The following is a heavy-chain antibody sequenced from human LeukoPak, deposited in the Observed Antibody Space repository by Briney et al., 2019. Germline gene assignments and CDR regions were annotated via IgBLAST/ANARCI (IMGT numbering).Heavy chain of an antibody. J-gene: IGHJ4*02. CDR3: VRDPEALDY. V-gene: IGHV3-48*02. CDR2: ISRGRPTI. Sequence: PGGSLRLSCVASGFTFSSYSMNWVRQAPGKGLEWVSYISRGRPTIHYADFVKGRFTISRDNAKNSLYLQMNSLRDEDTAVYYCVRDPEALDYWGQGTLVTVSS. CDR1: GFTFSSYS.